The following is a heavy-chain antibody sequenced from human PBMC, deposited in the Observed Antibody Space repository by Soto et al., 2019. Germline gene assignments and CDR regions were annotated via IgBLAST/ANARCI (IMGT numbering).Heavy chain of an antibody. D-gene: IGHD1-26*01. Sequence: ASVKVSCKASGYTFTSYAMHWVRQAPGQRLEWMGWINAGNGNTKYSQKFQGRVTMTTDISTSTAYMELRSLRSDDTALYYCARVGNSGSFPYFDYWGQGTLVTVSS. CDR1: GYTFTSYA. CDR2: INAGNGNT. CDR3: ARVGNSGSFPYFDY. V-gene: IGHV1-3*01. J-gene: IGHJ4*02.